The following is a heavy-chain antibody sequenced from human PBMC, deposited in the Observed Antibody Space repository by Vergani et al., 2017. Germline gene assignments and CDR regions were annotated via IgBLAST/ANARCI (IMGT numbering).Heavy chain of an antibody. CDR3: ARDDYYDSSGSYAFDI. V-gene: IGHV4-39*07. D-gene: IGHD3-22*01. CDR2: TYYSGST. Sequence: QLQLQESGPGLVKPSETLSLTCTVSGGSISSSSYYWGWIRQPPGKGLEWIGYTYYSGSTYYNPSLKSRVTIAVDTSKNQFSLKLSSVTAADTAVYYCARDDYYDSSGSYAFDIWGQGTMVTVSS. J-gene: IGHJ3*02. CDR1: GGSISSSSYY.